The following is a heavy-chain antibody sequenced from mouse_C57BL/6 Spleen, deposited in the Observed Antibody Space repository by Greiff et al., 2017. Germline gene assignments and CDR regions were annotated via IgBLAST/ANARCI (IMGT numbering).Heavy chain of an antibody. D-gene: IGHD1-1*01. J-gene: IGHJ4*01. CDR2: INPSNGGT. CDR1: GYTFTSYW. CDR3: ARSETVVDYYAMDY. Sequence: VQLQQPGTELVKPGASVKLSCKASGYTFTSYWMHWVKQRPGQGLEWIGNINPSNGGTNYNAKFKSKATLTADKSSSTAYMQLSSLTSEDSAVYYCARSETVVDYYAMDYWGQGTSVTGSS. V-gene: IGHV1-53*01.